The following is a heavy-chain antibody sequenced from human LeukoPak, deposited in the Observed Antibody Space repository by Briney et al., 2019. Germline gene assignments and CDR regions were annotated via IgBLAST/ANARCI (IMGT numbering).Heavy chain of an antibody. J-gene: IGHJ4*02. CDR3: ARERQQVGIDY. CDR1: GGSFSGYY. D-gene: IGHD6-13*01. CDR2: INHSGST. V-gene: IGHV4-34*01. Sequence: SETLSLTCAVYGGSFSGYYWSWIRQPPGKGLEWIGEINHSGSTNYNPSLKSRVTISVDTSKNQFSLKLSSVTAADTAVYYCARERQQVGIDYWGQGTLVTVSS.